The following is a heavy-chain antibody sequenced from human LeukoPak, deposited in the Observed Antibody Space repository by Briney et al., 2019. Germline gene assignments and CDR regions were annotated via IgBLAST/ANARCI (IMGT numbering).Heavy chain of an antibody. V-gene: IGHV4-61*02. Sequence: SQALSLTCTVSGGSISSGSYYWSWLRQPAGKGLEWIGRIYTSGSTNYNPSLKSRVTISVDTSKNQFSLKLSSVTAADTAVYYCARGAGYSREVNYYYYMDVWGKGTTVTVSS. CDR2: IYTSGST. J-gene: IGHJ6*03. CDR3: ARGAGYSREVNYYYYMDV. CDR1: GGSISSGSYY. D-gene: IGHD1-26*01.